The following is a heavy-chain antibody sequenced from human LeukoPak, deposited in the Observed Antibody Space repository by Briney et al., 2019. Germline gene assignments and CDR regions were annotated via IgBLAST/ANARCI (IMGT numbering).Heavy chain of an antibody. J-gene: IGHJ4*02. CDR2: ILASGSPT. CDR1: RFNFNSYT. V-gene: IGHV3-23*01. Sequence: GGSLRLSCAASRFNFNSYTMNWVRQAPGKGLQWVANILASGSPTYYADSVKGRFIISRDNSKNTVYLQMNSLRVEGTAIYYCAKDLRPDGVDNFDHWGQGILVTVSS. D-gene: IGHD2-8*01. CDR3: AKDLRPDGVDNFDH.